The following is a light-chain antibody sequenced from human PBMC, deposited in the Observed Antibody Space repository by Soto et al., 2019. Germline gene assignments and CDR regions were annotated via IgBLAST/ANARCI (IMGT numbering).Light chain of an antibody. CDR2: AAS. CDR1: QSISSY. CDR3: QQSYSTRWT. V-gene: IGKV1-39*01. J-gene: IGKJ1*01. Sequence: DIQMTQSPSSLSASVGDRVTITCRARQSISSYLNWYQQKPGKAPKLLIYAASILQSGVPSRFSGSGSGTDFTLTISSLQPEDFATYYCQQSYSTRWTFGQGTKVEIK.